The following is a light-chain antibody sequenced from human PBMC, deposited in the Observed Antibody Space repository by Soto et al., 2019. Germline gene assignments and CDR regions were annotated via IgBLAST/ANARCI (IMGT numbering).Light chain of an antibody. CDR3: QQYRYLPYT. V-gene: IGKV1-33*01. Sequence: DIPMTQSPSSLSASVGARVTITCQASQDINNYLNWYQQKPGKAPKLLMYDASNLETGVPSRFSGSGSGTDFTFTISSLQPEDIATYYCQQYRYLPYTFGQGTKVEIK. J-gene: IGKJ2*01. CDR2: DAS. CDR1: QDINNY.